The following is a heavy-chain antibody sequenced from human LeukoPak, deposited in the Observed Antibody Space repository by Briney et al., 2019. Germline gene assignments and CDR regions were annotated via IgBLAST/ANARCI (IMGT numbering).Heavy chain of an antibody. CDR1: GYTFTGYY. Sequence: GASVKVSCKASGYTFTGYYIHWVRQAPGQGLEWMGWINPNSGGTNYAQKFQGRVTMTRDTSISTAYMELSRLRSDDTAVYCCARVTMVRGDGVGDAFDIWGQGTMVTVSS. D-gene: IGHD3-10*01. CDR3: ARVTMVRGDGVGDAFDI. V-gene: IGHV1-2*02. CDR2: INPNSGGT. J-gene: IGHJ3*02.